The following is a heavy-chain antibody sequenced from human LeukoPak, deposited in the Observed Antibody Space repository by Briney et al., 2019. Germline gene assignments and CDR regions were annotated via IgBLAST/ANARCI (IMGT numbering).Heavy chain of an antibody. V-gene: IGHV4-31*03. CDR3: AREIAARQWNWFDP. Sequence: SETLSLTCTVSGGSISSGGYYWSWIRQHPGKGLEWIGYIYYSGSTYYNPSLKSRVTISVDTSKNQFSLKLSSVTAADTAVYYCAREIAARQWNWFDPWGQGTLVTVSS. CDR1: GGSISSGGYY. D-gene: IGHD6-6*01. CDR2: IYYSGST. J-gene: IGHJ5*02.